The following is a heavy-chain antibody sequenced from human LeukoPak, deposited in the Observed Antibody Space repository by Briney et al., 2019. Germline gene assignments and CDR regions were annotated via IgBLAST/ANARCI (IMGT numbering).Heavy chain of an antibody. Sequence: PSETLSLNCAVHDHSFRGYYWSWNRQPPEKGLEWIGEINHSGSTNYNPSLKSRVTISVDTSKNQFSLKLSSVTAADTAVYYCARDSSGWNSHFDYWGQGTLVTVSS. J-gene: IGHJ4*02. D-gene: IGHD6-19*01. V-gene: IGHV4-34*01. CDR2: INHSGST. CDR3: ARDSSGWNSHFDY. CDR1: DHSFRGYY.